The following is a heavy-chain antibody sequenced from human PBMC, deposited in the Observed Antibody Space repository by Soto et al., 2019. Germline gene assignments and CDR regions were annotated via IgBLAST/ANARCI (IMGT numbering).Heavy chain of an antibody. J-gene: IGHJ4*02. D-gene: IGHD1-26*01. CDR3: AEDSSYGRREVGYFDY. CDR1: GFTFSSYA. Sequence: PGGSLRHSCAASGFTFSSYAMSWVRQAPGKGLEWVSAISGSGGSTYYADSVKGRFTISRDNSKNTLYLQMNSLRAEDTAVYYYAEDSSYGRREVGYFDYWGQGTLVTVSS. V-gene: IGHV3-23*01. CDR2: ISGSGGST.